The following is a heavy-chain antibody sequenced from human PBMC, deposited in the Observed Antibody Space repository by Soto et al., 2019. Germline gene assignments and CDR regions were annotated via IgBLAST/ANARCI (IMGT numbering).Heavy chain of an antibody. CDR3: VRAVDRVGFPNAFDI. Sequence: QVQLQESGPGLVKPSQTLSLTCTVYGDSISIGDFYWSWLRQPPVKGLEWIGYIYYSGNTYYNPSFKSRITISVDMSKNQFSLKLSSVTAADTAVYYCVRAVDRVGFPNAFDIWGQGTMVTVSS. D-gene: IGHD3-10*01. V-gene: IGHV4-30-4*01. CDR2: IYYSGNT. CDR1: GDSISIGDFY. J-gene: IGHJ3*02.